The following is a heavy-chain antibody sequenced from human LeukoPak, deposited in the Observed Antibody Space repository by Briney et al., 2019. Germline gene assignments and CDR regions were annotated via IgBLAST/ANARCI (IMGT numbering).Heavy chain of an antibody. CDR2: ISYDGSNK. CDR3: ARELRSDSFWLDY. J-gene: IGHJ4*02. D-gene: IGHD2-21*02. CDR1: GFTFSSYA. V-gene: IGHV3-30-3*01. Sequence: PGRSLRLPCAASGFTFSSYAMHWVRQAPGKGLEWVAVISYDGSNKYYADSVKGRFTISRDNSKNTLYLQMNSLRAEDTAVYYCARELRSDSFWLDYWGQGTLVTVSS.